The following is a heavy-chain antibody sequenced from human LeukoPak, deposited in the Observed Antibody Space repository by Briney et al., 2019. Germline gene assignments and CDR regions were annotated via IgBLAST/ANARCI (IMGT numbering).Heavy chain of an antibody. CDR1: GYTFTGYY. CDR3: ARARCSSTSCRWFDP. V-gene: IGHV1-46*01. J-gene: IGHJ5*02. CDR2: INPSGGST. Sequence: ASVKVSCKASGYTFTGYYMHWVRQAPGQGLEWMGIINPSGGSTSYAQKFQGRVTMTRDTSTSTVYMELSSLRSEDTAVYYCARARCSSTSCRWFDPWGQGTLVTVSS. D-gene: IGHD2-2*01.